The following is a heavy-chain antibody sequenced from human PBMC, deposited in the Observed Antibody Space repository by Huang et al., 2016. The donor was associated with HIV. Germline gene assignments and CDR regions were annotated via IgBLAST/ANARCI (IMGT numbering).Heavy chain of an antibody. Sequence: EVQLVQSGAEVRKPGESQKISCKGSGYSFISYWIAWVRQMPGQGLEGMGIIKPGDSNIRYSPSFQGQVTLSVDKSIRTAYLQWSSLKASDSAMYFCARGTGDLDYDESNYYYYAMDV. CDR3: ARGTGDLDYDESNYYYYAMDV. J-gene: IGHJ6*01. D-gene: IGHD4-17*01. V-gene: IGHV5-51*01. CDR2: IKPGDSNI. CDR1: GYSFISYW.